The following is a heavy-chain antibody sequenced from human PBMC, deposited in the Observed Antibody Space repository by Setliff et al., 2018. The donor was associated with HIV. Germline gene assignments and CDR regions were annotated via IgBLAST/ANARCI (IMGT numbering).Heavy chain of an antibody. CDR3: ARSKPRYSSGWYTVYYFDY. V-gene: IGHV3-11*01. J-gene: IGHJ4*02. CDR2: ITLDGART. Sequence: GGSLRLSCAASGFTFSNYAMNWVRQAPGKRLEWVSSITLDGARTYYADSVKGRFTISRDNAKNSLYLQMNSLRAEDTAVYYCARSKPRYSSGWYTVYYFDYWGQGTLVTVSS. CDR1: GFTFSNYA. D-gene: IGHD6-19*01.